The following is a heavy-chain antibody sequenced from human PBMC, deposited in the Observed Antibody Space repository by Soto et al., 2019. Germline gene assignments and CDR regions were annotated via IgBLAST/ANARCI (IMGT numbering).Heavy chain of an antibody. CDR3: AREVQVHTPAFVY. CDR1: EGTFNTYA. V-gene: IGHV1-69*19. Sequence: QVQLVQSGAEIKKPGSSVKVSCKSSEGTFNTYAMNWVRQAPGQGPEWMGDISPMFGAANYAPKFQGRVTITADESTGTSYMQLSSLTSEDTALYFCAREVQVHTPAFVYWGQGTLVTVSS. J-gene: IGHJ4*02. D-gene: IGHD3-10*01. CDR2: ISPMFGAA.